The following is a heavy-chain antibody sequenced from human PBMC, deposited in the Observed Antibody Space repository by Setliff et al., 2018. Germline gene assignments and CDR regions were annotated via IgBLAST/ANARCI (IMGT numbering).Heavy chain of an antibody. Sequence: GASLKLSCKGSGYSFTSYWIGWVRQMPGKGLEWMGIIYPGDSDTRYSPSFQGQVTISADKSISTAYLQWSSLKASDTAMYYCARSLSDLASYYGMDVWGQGTTVTV. CDR2: IYPGDSDT. D-gene: IGHD3-16*01. J-gene: IGHJ6*02. V-gene: IGHV5-51*01. CDR3: ARSLSDLASYYGMDV. CDR1: GYSFTSYW.